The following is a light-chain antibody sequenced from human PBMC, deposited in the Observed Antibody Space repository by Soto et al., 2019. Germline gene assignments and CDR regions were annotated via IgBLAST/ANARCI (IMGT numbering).Light chain of an antibody. J-gene: IGKJ1*01. CDR1: QSVNSN. V-gene: IGKV3-15*01. CDR3: QKNNKWPRWT. Sequence: EIVMTQSPATLSVSPGERATLSCRASQSVNSNLAWYQQKPGQAPRLLIYGASTRATDIPARFSGSGSGTEFTLTISSLQSEDFAVYYCQKNNKWPRWTFGQGTKVEIK. CDR2: GAS.